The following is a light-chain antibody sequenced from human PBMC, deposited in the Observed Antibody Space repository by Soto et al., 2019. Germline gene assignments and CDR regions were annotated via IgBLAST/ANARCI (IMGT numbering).Light chain of an antibody. V-gene: IGLV1-40*01. Sequence: QSVLTQRPSVSGAPGQRVTISCTGSSSNIGAGYDVHWYQQLPGTAPKLLIYGNSNRPSGVPDRFSGSKSGTSASLAITGLQAEDEADYYCQSYDSSLWGAVFGGGTQLTVL. J-gene: IGLJ7*01. CDR3: QSYDSSLWGAV. CDR2: GNS. CDR1: SSNIGAGYD.